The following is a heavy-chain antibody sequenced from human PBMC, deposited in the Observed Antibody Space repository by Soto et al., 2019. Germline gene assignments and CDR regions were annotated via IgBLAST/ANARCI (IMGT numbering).Heavy chain of an antibody. CDR3: ARDPGNDFLICYSPCYYSCAMHV. Sequence: ASVKVSCKASGGTFSSYAISWVRQAPGQGLEWMGGIIPIFGTANYAQKFQGRVTITADESTSTAYMELSSLRSEDTAVYYCARDPGNDFLICYSPCYYSCAMHVWGQGITVTVSS. V-gene: IGHV1-69*13. CDR2: IIPIFGTA. D-gene: IGHD3-3*01. CDR1: GGTFSSYA. J-gene: IGHJ6*02.